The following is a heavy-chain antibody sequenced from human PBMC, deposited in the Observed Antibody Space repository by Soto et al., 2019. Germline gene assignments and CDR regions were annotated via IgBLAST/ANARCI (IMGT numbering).Heavy chain of an antibody. J-gene: IGHJ4*02. D-gene: IGHD6-13*01. CDR2: ISSSSSYI. CDR1: GFTFSSYS. V-gene: IGHV3-21*01. Sequence: GGSLRLSCAASGFTFSSYSMNWVRQAPGKGLEWVSSISSSSSYIYYADSVKGRFTISRDNAKNSLYLQMNSLRAEDTAVYYCARVYSSSWYPHFDYWGQGTLVTVSS. CDR3: ARVYSSSWYPHFDY.